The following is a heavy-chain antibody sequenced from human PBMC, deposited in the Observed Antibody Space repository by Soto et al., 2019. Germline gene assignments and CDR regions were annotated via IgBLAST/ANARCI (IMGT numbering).Heavy chain of an antibody. Sequence: ASVKVSCKASGYTFTSYAMHWVRQAPGQRLEWMGWINAGNGNTKYSQKFQGRVTITRDTSASTAYMELSSLRSEDTAVYYCASETLYSNYVAYYGMDVWGQGTTVTVS. J-gene: IGHJ6*02. CDR3: ASETLYSNYVAYYGMDV. V-gene: IGHV1-3*01. D-gene: IGHD4-4*01. CDR1: GYTFTSYA. CDR2: INAGNGNT.